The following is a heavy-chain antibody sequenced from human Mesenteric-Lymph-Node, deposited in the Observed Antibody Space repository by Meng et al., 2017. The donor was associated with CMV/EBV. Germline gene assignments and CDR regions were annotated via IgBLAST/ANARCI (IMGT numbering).Heavy chain of an antibody. CDR2: IKSKTNGGIT. D-gene: IGHD3-16*02. CDR3: VIPWNY. CDR1: CFTVSNNY. Sequence: ESLKISCAASCFTVSNNYMTWVRQAPGKGLELLGHIKSKTNGGITDYAAPVKGRFTIPRDDSKDTVYLQMNNLITEDTALYYCVIPWNYWGQGTLVTVSS. J-gene: IGHJ4*02. V-gene: IGHV3-15*01.